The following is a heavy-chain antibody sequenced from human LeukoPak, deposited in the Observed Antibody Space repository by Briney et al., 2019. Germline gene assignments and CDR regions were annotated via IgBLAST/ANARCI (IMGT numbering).Heavy chain of an antibody. CDR2: INHSGST. Sequence: SETLSLTCAVYGGSFSGYYWSWIRQPPGKGLEGIGEINHSGSTNYNPSLKSRVTISVDTSKNQFSLKLSSVTAADTAVYYCARELQRRWLQLGGGVFGYWGQGTLVTVSS. CDR3: ARELQRRWLQLGGGVFGY. D-gene: IGHD5-24*01. V-gene: IGHV4-34*01. J-gene: IGHJ4*02. CDR1: GGSFSGYY.